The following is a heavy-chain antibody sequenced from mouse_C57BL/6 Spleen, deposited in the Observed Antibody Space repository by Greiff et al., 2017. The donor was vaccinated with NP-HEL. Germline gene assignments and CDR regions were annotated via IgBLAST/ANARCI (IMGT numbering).Heavy chain of an antibody. J-gene: IGHJ2*01. CDR1: GYTFTSYW. D-gene: IGHD1-1*01. CDR3: APITTVVFDY. Sequence: QVQLQQPGAELVKPGASVKLSCKASGYTFTSYWMHWVKQKPGQGLEWIGMIHPNSGSTNYNEKFKSKATLTVDKSSSTAYMQLSSLTSEDSAVYYCAPITTVVFDYWGQGTTLTVSS. V-gene: IGHV1-64*01. CDR2: IHPNSGST.